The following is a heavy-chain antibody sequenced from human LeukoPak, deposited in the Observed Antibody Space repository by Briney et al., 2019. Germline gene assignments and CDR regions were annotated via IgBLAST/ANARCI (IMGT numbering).Heavy chain of an antibody. CDR3: ARGPITMVRGAIPIDY. V-gene: IGHV1-2*02. Sequence: GASVRVSCKASGYTFTGYYMHWVRQAPGQGLEWMGWINPNSGGTNYAQKFQGRVTMTRDTSISTAYMELSRLRSDDTAVYYCARGPITMVRGAIPIDYWGQGTLVTVSS. J-gene: IGHJ4*02. CDR1: GYTFTGYY. CDR2: INPNSGGT. D-gene: IGHD3-10*01.